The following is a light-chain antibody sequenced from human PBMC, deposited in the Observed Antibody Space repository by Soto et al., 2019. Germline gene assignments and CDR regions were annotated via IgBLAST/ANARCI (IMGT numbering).Light chain of an antibody. J-gene: IGKJ1*01. V-gene: IGKV1-5*03. Sequence: DIQMTQSPSTLSASLGDSVTITCRATQSISNWLAWYQQKPGRAPKLLIYKASSLESGVPSRFSGSGSGTDFTLTISSLQPDDFASYYCQQDNTYLTFGQGTKVEIK. CDR2: KAS. CDR3: QQDNTYLT. CDR1: QSISNW.